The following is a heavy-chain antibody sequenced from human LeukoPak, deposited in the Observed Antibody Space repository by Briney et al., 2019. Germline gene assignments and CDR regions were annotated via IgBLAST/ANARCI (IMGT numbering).Heavy chain of an antibody. Sequence: GGSLRLSCAASGFTFSSYSMNWVRQAPGKGLEWVSYISSSSSTIYYADSVNGRFTISRDNAKNSLYLQMNSLRDEDTAVYYCARGDNYYDSSGYYFPYDYWGQGTLVTVSS. CDR2: ISSSSSTI. J-gene: IGHJ4*02. V-gene: IGHV3-48*02. CDR3: ARGDNYYDSSGYYFPYDY. CDR1: GFTFSSYS. D-gene: IGHD3-22*01.